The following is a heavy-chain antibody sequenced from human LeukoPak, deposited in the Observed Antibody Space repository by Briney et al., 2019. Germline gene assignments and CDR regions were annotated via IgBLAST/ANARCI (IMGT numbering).Heavy chain of an antibody. CDR1: GYTFTSYE. J-gene: IGHJ4*02. Sequence: ASVKVSCKASGYTFTSYEINWVRQATGQGLEWMGWMNPNGGNTGSAQKFQGRLTMTRNKSISTAYMELSSLRSEDTAVYFCARAVGATNHLDYWDQGTLVTVSS. CDR2: MNPNGGNT. CDR3: ARAVGATNHLDY. V-gene: IGHV1-8*01. D-gene: IGHD1-26*01.